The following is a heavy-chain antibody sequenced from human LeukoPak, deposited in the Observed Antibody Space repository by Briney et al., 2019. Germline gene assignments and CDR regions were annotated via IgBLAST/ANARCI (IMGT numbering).Heavy chain of an antibody. D-gene: IGHD4-17*01. V-gene: IGHV4-59*01. J-gene: IGHJ4*02. Sequence: SETLSLTCTVSGGSISSYYWSWIRQPPGKGLECIGYIYYSGTTNYNPPLKSRVTISVDTSKNQFSLKLRSVTAADTAVYYCARGGDYLFDYWGQGTLVTVSS. CDR2: IYYSGTT. CDR1: GGSISSYY. CDR3: ARGGDYLFDY.